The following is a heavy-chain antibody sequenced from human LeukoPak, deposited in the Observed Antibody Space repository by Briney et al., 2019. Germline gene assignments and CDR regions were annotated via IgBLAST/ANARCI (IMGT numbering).Heavy chain of an antibody. CDR3: ARSTTTVLAFDY. V-gene: IGHV4-39*01. D-gene: IGHD4-11*01. J-gene: IGHJ4*02. Sequence: PSETLSLTYTVSGGSISSSSYYWGWIRQPPGRGLEWIGSIYYSGSTYYNPSLKSRVTISVDTSKNQFSLKLSSVTAADTAVYYCARSTTTVLAFDYWGQGTLVTVSS. CDR2: IYYSGST. CDR1: GGSISSSSYY.